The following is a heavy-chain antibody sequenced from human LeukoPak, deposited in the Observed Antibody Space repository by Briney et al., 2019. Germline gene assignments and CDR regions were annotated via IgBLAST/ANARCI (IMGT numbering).Heavy chain of an antibody. CDR1: GGSISGGGYY. CDR2: ISYSGDT. D-gene: IGHD2-15*01. V-gene: IGHV4-31*03. Sequence: SQTLSLTCTVSGGSISGGGYYWSWIRQHPEKALEWIGHISYSGDTYSTPSLKSRVTISVDTAKNQFSLKLSSVTAADTAVYYCARSRFCSGGSCGDFDAFDIWGQGTMVTVSS. CDR3: ARSRFCSGGSCGDFDAFDI. J-gene: IGHJ3*02.